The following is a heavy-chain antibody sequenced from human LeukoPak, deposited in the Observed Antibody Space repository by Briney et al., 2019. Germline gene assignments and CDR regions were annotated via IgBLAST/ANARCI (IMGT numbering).Heavy chain of an antibody. J-gene: IGHJ3*02. D-gene: IGHD3-22*01. CDR3: ARVAQRDYYDSSERGAFDI. CDR2: ISAYNGNT. Sequence: VKVSCKASGYTFTSYGISWVRQAPGQGLEWRGWISAYNGNTNYAQKLQGRVTMTTDTSTSTAYMELRSLRSDDTAVYYCARVAQRDYYDSSERGAFDIWGQGTMVTVSS. CDR1: GYTFTSYG. V-gene: IGHV1-18*01.